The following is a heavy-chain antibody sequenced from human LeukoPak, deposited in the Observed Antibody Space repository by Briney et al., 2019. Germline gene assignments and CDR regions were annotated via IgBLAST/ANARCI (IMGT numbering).Heavy chain of an antibody. V-gene: IGHV5-51*01. CDR2: IYPGDSDT. CDR1: GYSFTSYW. J-gene: IGHJ4*02. D-gene: IGHD2-2*01. CDR3: ARVYGYCSSTSCSHFDY. Sequence: GESLKISCKGSGYSFTSYWIGWVRQMPGKGLEWMGIIYPGDSDTRYSPSFQGQVTISADKSISTAYLQWSSLKASDTAMYYCARVYGYCSSTSCSHFDYWGQGTLVTVSS.